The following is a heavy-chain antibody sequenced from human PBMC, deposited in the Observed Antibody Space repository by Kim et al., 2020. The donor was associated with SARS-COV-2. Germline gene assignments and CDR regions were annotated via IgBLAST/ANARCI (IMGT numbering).Heavy chain of an antibody. D-gene: IGHD6-19*01. V-gene: IGHV3-30*18. Sequence: GGSLRLSCAASGFTFSSYGMHWVRQAPGKGLEWVAVISYDGSNKYYADSVKGRFTISRDNSKNTLYLQMNSLRAEDTAVYYCAKDHGIIAVAGTVDYCG. CDR1: GFTFSSYG. J-gene: IGHJ4*01. CDR3: AKDHGIIAVAGTVDY. CDR2: ISYDGSNK.